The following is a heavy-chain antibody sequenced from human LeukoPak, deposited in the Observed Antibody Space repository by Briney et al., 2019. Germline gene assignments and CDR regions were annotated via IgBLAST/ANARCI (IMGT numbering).Heavy chain of an antibody. D-gene: IGHD3-10*02. Sequence: GGSLRLSCAASGLTFDDYARHWVRQAPGKGLEWVSGISWNSGSIGYADSVKGRFTISRDNAKNSLYLQMNSLRAEDMALYYCAELGITMIGGVWGKGTTVTISS. CDR3: AELGITMIGGV. V-gene: IGHV3-9*03. J-gene: IGHJ6*04. CDR1: GLTFDDYA. CDR2: ISWNSGSI.